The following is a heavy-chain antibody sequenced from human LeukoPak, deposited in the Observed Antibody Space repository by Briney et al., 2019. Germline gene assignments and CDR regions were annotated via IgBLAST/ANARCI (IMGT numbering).Heavy chain of an antibody. CDR1: GYTFTGYY. Sequence: ASVKVSCKASGYTFTGYYMHWVRQAPGQGLEWMGWINPNSGGTNYAQKFQGRVTMTRDTSISTAYVELSRLRSDDTAVYYCARVAVVVPAALDYWGQGTLVTVSS. CDR3: ARVAVVVPAALDY. V-gene: IGHV1-2*02. CDR2: INPNSGGT. J-gene: IGHJ4*02. D-gene: IGHD2-2*01.